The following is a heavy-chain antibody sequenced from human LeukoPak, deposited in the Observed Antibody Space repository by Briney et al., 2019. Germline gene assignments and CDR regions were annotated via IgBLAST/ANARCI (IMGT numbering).Heavy chain of an antibody. CDR2: MYSVGST. D-gene: IGHD5-18*01. J-gene: IGHJ4*02. V-gene: IGHV3-66*01. CDR3: ARGLSGYSYGFGGDL. Sequence: GGSLRLSCAASGFTISANFTSWVRQAPGKGLEWVSIMYSVGSTFYADSVKGRFTISRDPSKNSLDLQMDSLRVDDTAVYYCARGLSGYSYGFGGDLWGQGTLVTVSS. CDR1: GFTISANF.